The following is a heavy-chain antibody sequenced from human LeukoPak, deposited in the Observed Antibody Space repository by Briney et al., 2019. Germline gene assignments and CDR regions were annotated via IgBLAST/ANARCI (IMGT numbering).Heavy chain of an antibody. CDR3: ARDYGYGDYYRWFDP. J-gene: IGHJ5*02. D-gene: IGHD4-17*01. CDR2: IYYSGST. V-gene: IGHV4-30-4*01. Sequence: SQTLSLTCTVSGGSISSGDYYWSWIRQPPGKGLEWIGYIYYSGSTYYNPSLKSRVTISVDTSKNQFSLKLSSVTAADTAVYYCARDYGYGDYYRWFDPWGQGTLVTVS. CDR1: GGSISSGDYY.